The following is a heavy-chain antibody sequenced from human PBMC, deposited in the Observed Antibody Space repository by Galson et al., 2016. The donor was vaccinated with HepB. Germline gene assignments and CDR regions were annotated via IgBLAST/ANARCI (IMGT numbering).Heavy chain of an antibody. CDR3: ARDQHTNGYYFDN. V-gene: IGHV3-30*03. Sequence: SLRLSCAASGFTFSHYGMHWVRQAPGKGLEWLSFISFDGLHKVFADSVKGRFTISRDNSKNTLYLQMNSLRVDDTAVFYCARDQHTNGYYFDNWGQGTLVTVSS. J-gene: IGHJ4*02. CDR2: ISFDGLHK. CDR1: GFTFSHYG. D-gene: IGHD2-8*01.